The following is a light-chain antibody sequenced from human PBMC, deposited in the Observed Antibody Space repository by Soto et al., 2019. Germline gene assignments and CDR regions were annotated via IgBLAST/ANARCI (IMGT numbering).Light chain of an antibody. Sequence: IQMTQSPSTLSASIGDRVTMTCRASQRISNWLAWYQQKPGKAPNLLIYDASTLESGVPSRFSDSGYGTDFTLTISSLQPYDFATYYCQQYNRYPVTFGPGTKVDI. J-gene: IGKJ3*01. CDR3: QQYNRYPVT. CDR2: DAS. V-gene: IGKV1-5*01. CDR1: QRISNW.